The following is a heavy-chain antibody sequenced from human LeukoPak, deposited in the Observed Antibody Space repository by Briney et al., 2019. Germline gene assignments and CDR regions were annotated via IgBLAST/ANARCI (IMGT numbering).Heavy chain of an antibody. CDR3: AKYLAAARRRDAFDI. V-gene: IGHV3-30*02. Sequence: GGSLRLSCAASGFTFSTYWMNWVRQAPGWGLKWVAFIRYDGSNKYYADSVKGRFTISRDNSKNTLYLQMNSLRAEDTAVYYCAKYLAAARRRDAFDIWGQGTMVTVSS. J-gene: IGHJ3*02. CDR2: IRYDGSNK. D-gene: IGHD6-6*01. CDR1: GFTFSTYW.